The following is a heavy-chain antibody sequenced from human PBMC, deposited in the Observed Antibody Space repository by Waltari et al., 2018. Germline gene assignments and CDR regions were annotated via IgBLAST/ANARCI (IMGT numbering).Heavy chain of an antibody. D-gene: IGHD2-2*01. V-gene: IGHV3-23*01. CDR3: AKPYCSSTSCYREGSYYSGMDV. J-gene: IGHJ6*02. CDR1: RFTFSSYA. Sequence: EVQLLESGGGLVQPGGSLRLSCAASRFTFSSYAMTWVRQAPGKGLEWGSAISGSGGSTYYADSVEGRFTISRDKSKNTLYLQMNSLRAEDTAVYYCAKPYCSSTSCYREGSYYSGMDVWGQGTTVTVSS. CDR2: ISGSGGST.